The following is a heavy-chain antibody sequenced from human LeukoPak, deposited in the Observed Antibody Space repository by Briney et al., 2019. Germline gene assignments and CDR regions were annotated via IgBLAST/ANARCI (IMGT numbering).Heavy chain of an antibody. J-gene: IGHJ4*02. CDR2: INWNGGST. CDR3: ARALWFGETFPAY. D-gene: IGHD3-10*01. CDR1: GFTFDDYG. V-gene: IGHV3-20*04. Sequence: GGSLRLSCAASGFTFDDYGMSWVRQAPGKGLEWVSGINWNGGSTGYADSVKGRFTISRDNSKNTLYLQMNSLRAEDTAVYYCARALWFGETFPAYWGQGTLVTVSS.